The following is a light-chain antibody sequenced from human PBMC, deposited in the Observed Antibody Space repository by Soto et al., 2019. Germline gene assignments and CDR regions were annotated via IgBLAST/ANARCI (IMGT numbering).Light chain of an antibody. CDR2: KTS. CDR1: QSISSW. J-gene: IGKJ1*01. CDR3: LYYNNYCRT. V-gene: IGKV1-5*03. Sequence: DIQLTQSPSTLSASVGDRVTMTCRASQSISSWLAWYQQKRGKAPKFLIYKTSNLESGVPSRFSGSGSGTEFTLTISSLQPDDFATYYCLYYNNYCRTFGQGTKVEI.